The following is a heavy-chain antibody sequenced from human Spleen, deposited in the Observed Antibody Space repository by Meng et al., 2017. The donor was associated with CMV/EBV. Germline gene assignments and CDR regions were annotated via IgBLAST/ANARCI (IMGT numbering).Heavy chain of an antibody. Sequence: GESLKISCAASGFTFNNYSMNWVRQAPGKGLEWVAAISGSGGSTYYADSVKGQLTISRDNSKNTVYLQMNSLRAEYRAVYYCAKPPSAYSSSSLFYYWGQGTLVTVSS. CDR3: AKPPSAYSSSSLFYY. CDR1: GFTFNNYS. J-gene: IGHJ4*01. D-gene: IGHD6-6*01. CDR2: ISGSGGST. V-gene: IGHV3-23*01.